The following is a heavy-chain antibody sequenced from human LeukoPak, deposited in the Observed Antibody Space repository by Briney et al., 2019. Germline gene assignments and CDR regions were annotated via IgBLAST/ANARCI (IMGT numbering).Heavy chain of an antibody. V-gene: IGHV3-48*04. CDR2: ISGSSATK. D-gene: IGHD2-2*01. CDR1: GFIFSTSG. CDR3: AREVPNAMNAFDI. J-gene: IGHJ3*02. Sequence: GGSLRLSCAASGFIFSTSGMNWVRQAPGRGLEWLAYISGSSATKYYADSVKGRFTISRDNAENSLFLQMNSLRAEDTAVYYCAREVPNAMNAFDIWGQGTMVTVSS.